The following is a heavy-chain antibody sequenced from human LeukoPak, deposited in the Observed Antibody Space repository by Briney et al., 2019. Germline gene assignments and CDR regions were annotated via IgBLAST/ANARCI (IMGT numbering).Heavy chain of an antibody. Sequence: PSETLSLTCTVSGGSISSGSYYWSWIRQPAGKGLEWIGHIYTSGGTNYNPSLKSRVTISVDTSKNQFSLKLSSVSAADTAVYYCAKDMGYCSSATCYGLDYWGQGTLVTVSS. CDR3: AKDMGYCSSATCYGLDY. V-gene: IGHV4-61*09. CDR2: IYTSGGT. CDR1: GGSISSGSYY. J-gene: IGHJ4*02. D-gene: IGHD2-2*01.